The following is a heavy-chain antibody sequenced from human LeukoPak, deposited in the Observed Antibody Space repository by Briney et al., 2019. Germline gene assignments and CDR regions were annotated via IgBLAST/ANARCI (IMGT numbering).Heavy chain of an antibody. Sequence: GGSLRLSCAASGFTFSSYSMNWVRQAPGKGLEWVSSISSSSSYIYYADSVKGRFTISRDNAKNSLYLQMNSLRAEDTAVYYCARGSVQLGGFDYWGQGTLVTVSS. CDR2: ISSSSSYI. CDR1: GFTFSSYS. CDR3: ARGSVQLGGFDY. D-gene: IGHD5-18*01. J-gene: IGHJ4*02. V-gene: IGHV3-21*01.